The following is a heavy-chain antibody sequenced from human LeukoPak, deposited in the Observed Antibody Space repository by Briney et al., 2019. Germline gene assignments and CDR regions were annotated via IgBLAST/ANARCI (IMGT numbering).Heavy chain of an antibody. CDR2: ISSSSSYT. J-gene: IGHJ4*02. CDR1: GFTFSDYY. V-gene: IGHV3-11*06. CDR3: ARAGYCSGWYLAQFDY. Sequence: GGSLRLSCAASGFTFSDYYMSWIRQAPGKGLEWVSYISSSSSYTNYADSVKGRFTISRDNAKNSLYLQMNSLRAEDTAVYYCARAGYCSGWYLAQFDYWGQGTLVTVSS. D-gene: IGHD6-19*01.